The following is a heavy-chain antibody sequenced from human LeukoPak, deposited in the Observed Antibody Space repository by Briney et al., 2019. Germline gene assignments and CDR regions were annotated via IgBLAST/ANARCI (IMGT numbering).Heavy chain of an antibody. J-gene: IGHJ2*01. D-gene: IGHD3-16*01. CDR3: ARLKMGAYFDL. CDR2: LHYTGST. Sequence: SETLSLTCAVSGDSITSYYWNWIRQPPGKGLEWIGYLHYTGSTDYNPSLRSRVTMWVDASKKQLSLKLSSVTAADTAVYYCARLKMGAYFDLWGRGTLVTVSS. V-gene: IGHV4-59*08. CDR1: GDSITSYY.